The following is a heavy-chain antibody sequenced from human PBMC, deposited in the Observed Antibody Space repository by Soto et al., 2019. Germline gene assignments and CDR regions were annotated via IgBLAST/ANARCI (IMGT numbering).Heavy chain of an antibody. Sequence: GGSLRLSCAASGFTFTRYSMNWVRQAPGKGLEWVSSISSTTNYIYYGDSMKGRFTISRDNAKNSLYLEMNSLRAEDTAVYYCARESEDLHSNLDYWGQGTLVTVSS. D-gene: IGHD2-15*01. CDR2: ISSTTNYI. CDR3: ARESEDLHSNLDY. V-gene: IGHV3-21*06. J-gene: IGHJ4*02. CDR1: GFTFTRYS.